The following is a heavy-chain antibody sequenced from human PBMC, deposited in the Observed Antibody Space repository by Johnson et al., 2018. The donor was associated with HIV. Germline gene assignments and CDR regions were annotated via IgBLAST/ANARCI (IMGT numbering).Heavy chain of an antibody. Sequence: EEQLVESGGGLVQPGGSLRLSCVASGLTFSRNWMSWVRQAPGKGLEWVANLKQDGSEKYYVDSVKGRFTISRDNAKNSLFLQMNSLRAEDTAVYYCARVSRSSPAFDAFDIWGQGTVVTVSS. CDR2: LKQDGSEK. V-gene: IGHV3-7*05. J-gene: IGHJ3*02. CDR1: GLTFSRNW. CDR3: ARVSRSSPAFDAFDI. D-gene: IGHD6-6*01.